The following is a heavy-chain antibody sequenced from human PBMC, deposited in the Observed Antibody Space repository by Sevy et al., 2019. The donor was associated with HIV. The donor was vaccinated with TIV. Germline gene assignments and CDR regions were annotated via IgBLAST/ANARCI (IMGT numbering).Heavy chain of an antibody. Sequence: GESLKISCKGSGYSFTSYWIGWVRQMPGKGLEWMGIIYPGDSDTRYSPSFQGQVTISADKSISTAYLQWSSRKASDTAMYYCARQRDGITMVRGVIITRPLYDYWGQGTLVTVSS. CDR3: ARQRDGITMVRGVIITRPLYDY. V-gene: IGHV5-51*01. CDR1: GYSFTSYW. CDR2: IYPGDSDT. D-gene: IGHD3-10*01. J-gene: IGHJ4*02.